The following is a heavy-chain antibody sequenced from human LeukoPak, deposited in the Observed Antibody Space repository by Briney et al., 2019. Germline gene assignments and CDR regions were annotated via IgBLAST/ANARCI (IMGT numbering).Heavy chain of an antibody. CDR1: GGSISSSSYY. V-gene: IGHV4-39*07. CDR2: IYYSGST. CDR3: AREVDAAAAYNWFDP. D-gene: IGHD2-2*01. J-gene: IGHJ5*02. Sequence: SETLSLTCTVSGGSISSSSYYWGWIRQPPGKGLEWIGSIYYSGSTYYNPSLKSRVTISVDTSKNQFSLRLSSVTAADTAVYYCAREVDAAAAYNWFDPWGQGTLVTVSS.